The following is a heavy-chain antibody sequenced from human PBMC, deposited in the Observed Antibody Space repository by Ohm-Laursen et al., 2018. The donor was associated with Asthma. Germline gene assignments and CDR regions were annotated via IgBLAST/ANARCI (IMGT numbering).Heavy chain of an antibody. Sequence: SLRLSCAASGFTFSDYYMSWIRQAPGKGLEWVSYISSSSSYTNYADPVKVRFTISRDNAKNSLYLQMNSLRAEDTAVYYCARATNSDGLVDYWGQGTLVTVSS. J-gene: IGHJ4*02. CDR3: ARATNSDGLVDY. CDR1: GFTFSDYY. CDR2: ISSSSSYT. V-gene: IGHV3-11*06. D-gene: IGHD2-8*01.